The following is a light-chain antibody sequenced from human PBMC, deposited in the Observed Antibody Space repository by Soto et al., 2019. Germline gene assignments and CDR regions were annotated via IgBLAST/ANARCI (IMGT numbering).Light chain of an antibody. CDR2: DVS. J-gene: IGLJ1*01. CDR1: SSDVGGYNY. CDR3: CSYVGNTLYL. Sequence: QSVLTQPPSASGSPGQSVTISCTGTSSDVGGYNYVSWYQQRPGKAPKLMIYDVSKRPSGVPDRFSGSKSGNTASLTVSGLQAEDEADYYCCSYVGNTLYLFGTGTKVTVL. V-gene: IGLV2-8*01.